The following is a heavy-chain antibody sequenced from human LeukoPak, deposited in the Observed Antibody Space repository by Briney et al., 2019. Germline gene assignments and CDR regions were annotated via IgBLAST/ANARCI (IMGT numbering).Heavy chain of an antibody. V-gene: IGHV1-46*01. CDR2: INPSGGST. J-gene: IGHJ4*02. CDR3: ARDEVGATSFDY. D-gene: IGHD1-26*01. Sequence: GASVKVSCKASGYTFTSYYMHWVRPAPGQGLEWMGIINPSGGSTSYAQKFQGRVTMTRDTSTSTVYMELSSLRSEDTAVYYCARDEVGATSFDYWGQGTLVTVSS. CDR1: GYTFTSYY.